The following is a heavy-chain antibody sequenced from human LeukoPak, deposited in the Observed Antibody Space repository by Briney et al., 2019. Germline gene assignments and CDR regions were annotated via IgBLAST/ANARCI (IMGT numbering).Heavy chain of an antibody. CDR2: IYTSGST. CDR3: ARAGDRCSSTSCYSWFDP. V-gene: IGHV4-61*02. J-gene: IGHJ5*02. CDR1: GGSISSGSYY. D-gene: IGHD2-2*01. Sequence: SETLSLPCTVSGGSISSGSYYWSWIRQPAGKGLEWIGRIYTSGSTNYNPSLKSRVTISVDTSKNQFSLKLSSVTAADTAVYYCARAGDRCSSTSCYSWFDPWGQGTLVTVSS.